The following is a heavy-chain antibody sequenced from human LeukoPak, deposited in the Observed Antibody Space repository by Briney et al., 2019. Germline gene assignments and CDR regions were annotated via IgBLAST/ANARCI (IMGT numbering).Heavy chain of an antibody. V-gene: IGHV3-48*01. CDR1: GFIFSNYD. CDR2: ITGSSRTK. J-gene: IGHJ3*01. Sequence: GGSLRLSCAASGFIFSNYDMNWVRHAPGKGLEWVSYITGSSRTKSYADSVKGRFTISRDNAENSVYLQMSRLGAEDTAVCYCARPTSSGWYSHWGQGTMVTVSS. D-gene: IGHD6-19*01. CDR3: ARPTSSGWYSH.